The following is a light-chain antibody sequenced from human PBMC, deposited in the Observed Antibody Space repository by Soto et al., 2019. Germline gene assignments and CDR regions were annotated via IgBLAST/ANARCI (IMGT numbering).Light chain of an antibody. J-gene: IGKJ2*01. CDR1: QSVSSN. V-gene: IGKV3-15*01. Sequence: EIVMTQSPATLSVSPGERATLSCRASQSVSSNLAWYQQKPGQAPRLLLYGASTRATGIPARLSGSGSGTEFTLTISSLQSEDFAVYYCQQYNNWPPYTFGQGTKLEIK. CDR3: QQYNNWPPYT. CDR2: GAS.